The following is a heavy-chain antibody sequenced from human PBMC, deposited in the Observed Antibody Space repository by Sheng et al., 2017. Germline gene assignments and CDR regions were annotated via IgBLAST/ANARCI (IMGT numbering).Heavy chain of an antibody. Sequence: EVQLVESGGGLVQPGGSLRLSCAASGFTFSSYWMSWVRQAPGKGLEWVANIKQDGSEKYYVDSVKGRFTISRDNAKNSLYLQMNSLRAEDTAVYYCVPYKSRGAALPIFGYWGQGTLVTVSS. CDR2: IKQDGSEK. CDR1: GFTFSSYW. J-gene: IGHJ4*02. V-gene: IGHV3-7*01. CDR3: VPYKSRGAALPIFGY. D-gene: IGHD1-20*01.